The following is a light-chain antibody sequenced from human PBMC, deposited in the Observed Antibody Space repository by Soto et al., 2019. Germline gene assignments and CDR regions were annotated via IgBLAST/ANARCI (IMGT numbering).Light chain of an antibody. Sequence: IVLSQSPGTLSLSPGARATLSCRASPSVSSSYLAWYQQKPGQAPRLLIYGASSRATGIPDRFSGSGSGTDFTLTISRLEPEDFAVYYCQQYGSSPWTFGQGTKVDIK. CDR3: QQYGSSPWT. J-gene: IGKJ1*01. CDR2: GAS. CDR1: PSVSSSY. V-gene: IGKV3-20*01.